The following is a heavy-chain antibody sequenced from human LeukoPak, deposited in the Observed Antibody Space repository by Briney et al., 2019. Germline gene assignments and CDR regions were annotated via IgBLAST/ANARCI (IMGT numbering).Heavy chain of an antibody. D-gene: IGHD6-6*01. Sequence: QPGGSLRLSCVASGFTFDDYAMHWVRQAPGKGLEWVSLISWDGGSTYYADSVKGRFTISRDNSKNSLYLQMNSLRAEDTALYYCAKGKEYSGSSQLDVWGKGTTVTVSS. CDR2: ISWDGGST. CDR3: AKGKEYSGSSQLDV. V-gene: IGHV3-43D*03. J-gene: IGHJ6*04. CDR1: GFTFDDYA.